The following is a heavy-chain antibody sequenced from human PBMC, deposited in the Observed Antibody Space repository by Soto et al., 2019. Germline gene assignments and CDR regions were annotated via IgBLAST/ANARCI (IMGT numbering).Heavy chain of an antibody. Sequence: QVQLVQFGAEVKKLGASVQISCKASGYTFTNYYLHWVRQAPGRGLEWVGLINPNSGDPTYGPKFQGRVTFTRDTAINTAYMELRRLRADDTALFCCVVHASGVLFDFWGQGHLVTVAS. D-gene: IGHD3-10*01. J-gene: IGHJ4*02. CDR2: INPNSGDP. CDR3: VVHASGVLFDF. CDR1: GYTFTNYY. V-gene: IGHV1-2*02.